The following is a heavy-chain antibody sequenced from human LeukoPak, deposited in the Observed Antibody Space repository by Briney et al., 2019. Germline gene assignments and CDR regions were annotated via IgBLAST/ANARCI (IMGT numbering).Heavy chain of an antibody. V-gene: IGHV1-24*01. CDR2: FDPEDGET. Sequence: ASVKVSCKVSGYTLTELSMHWVRQAPGKGLEWMGRFDPEDGETIYAQKFQGRVTMTEDTSTNTAYMELSSLRSEDTAVYYCATQKLVRFVLRFQHWARAPWSPSPQ. J-gene: IGHJ1*01. D-gene: IGHD6-13*01. CDR3: ATQKLVRFVLRFQH. CDR1: GYTLTELS.